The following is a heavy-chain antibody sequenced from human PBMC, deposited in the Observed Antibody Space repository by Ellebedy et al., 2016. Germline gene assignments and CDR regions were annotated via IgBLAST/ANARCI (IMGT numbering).Heavy chain of an antibody. V-gene: IGHV3-23*01. CDR2: ISDRGCST. Sequence: GGSLRLSCAASGFTFSSYAMTWVRQVPGKGLEWVAVISDRGCSTGYADSVKGRFTISRDNSKITLDLQMDSLRADDTAVYYCAKAGQRGKSEFPAYSYYYLDVWGKGTTVTVSS. D-gene: IGHD3-10*01. J-gene: IGHJ6*03. CDR1: GFTFSSYA. CDR3: AKAGQRGKSEFPAYSYYYLDV.